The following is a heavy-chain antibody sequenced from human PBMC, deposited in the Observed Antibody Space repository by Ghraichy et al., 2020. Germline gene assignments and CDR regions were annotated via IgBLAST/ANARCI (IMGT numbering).Heavy chain of an antibody. CDR3: ARGPGEYSSSSFDY. CDR1: GFTFSSYE. V-gene: IGHV3-48*03. CDR2: ISSSGSTI. Sequence: GGSLRLSCAASGFTFSSYEMNWVRQAPGKGLEWVSYISSSGSTIYYADSVKGRFTISRDNAKNSLYLQMNSLRAEDTAVYYCARGPGEYSSSSFDYWGQGTLVTVSS. D-gene: IGHD6-6*01. J-gene: IGHJ4*02.